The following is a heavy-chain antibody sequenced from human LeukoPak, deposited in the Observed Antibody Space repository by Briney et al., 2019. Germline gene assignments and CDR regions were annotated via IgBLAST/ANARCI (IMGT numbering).Heavy chain of an antibody. J-gene: IGHJ4*02. V-gene: IGHV3-49*04. CDR2: IRSKPYGGTT. Sequence: GGSLRLSCTASGFTFGDYAMTWVRQAPGKGLEWVGLIRSKPYGGTTEYAASVKGRITISRDDSKSIAYLQMNSLKTEDTAVYYCTRDYDILTGPCGYWGQGTLVTVSS. D-gene: IGHD3-9*01. CDR1: GFTFGDYA. CDR3: TRDYDILTGPCGY.